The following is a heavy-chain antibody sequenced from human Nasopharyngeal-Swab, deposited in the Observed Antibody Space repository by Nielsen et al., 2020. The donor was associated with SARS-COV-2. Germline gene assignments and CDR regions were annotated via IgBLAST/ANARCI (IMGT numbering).Heavy chain of an antibody. J-gene: IGHJ4*02. D-gene: IGHD5-18*01. V-gene: IGHV4-39*01. CDR2: IYYSGST. CDR1: GCSIISSSYY. CDR3: ARGGYSYGFDY. Sequence: SDTLSLTCTVSGCSIISSSYYWGWSRQPPGKGLEWIGSIYYSGSTYYNPSLKSRVTISVDTSKNQFSLKLSSVTAADTAVYYCARGGYSYGFDYWGQGTLVTVSS.